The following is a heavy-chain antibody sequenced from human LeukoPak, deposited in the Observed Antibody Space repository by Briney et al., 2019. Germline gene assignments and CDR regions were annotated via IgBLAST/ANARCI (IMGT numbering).Heavy chain of an antibody. CDR1: GGSFSGYY. J-gene: IGHJ4*02. V-gene: IGHV4-34*01. Sequence: SETLSLTCAVYGGSFSGYYWSWIRQPPGKGPEWIGEINHSGSTNYNPSLKSRVTISVDTSKNQFSLKLSSVTAADTAVYYCARKDGDFWGQGTLVTVSS. CDR2: INHSGST. CDR3: ARKDGDF.